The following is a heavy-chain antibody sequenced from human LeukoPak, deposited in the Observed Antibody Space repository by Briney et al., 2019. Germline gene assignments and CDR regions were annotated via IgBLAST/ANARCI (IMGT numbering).Heavy chain of an antibody. Sequence: AGGSLSLSCAASGFTLISCAIHWLRQAPGRGLEWVAVISFHGTDSFYAAFVKGRFPISRDNSKEPVSLQTSSLGTADAGVFYCARPRPRVTRVSSFDIWGQGTMGTVSS. D-gene: IGHD2-21*02. V-gene: IGHV3-30*04. J-gene: IGHJ3*02. CDR3: ARPRPRVTRVSSFDI. CDR1: GFTLISCA. CDR2: ISFHGTDS.